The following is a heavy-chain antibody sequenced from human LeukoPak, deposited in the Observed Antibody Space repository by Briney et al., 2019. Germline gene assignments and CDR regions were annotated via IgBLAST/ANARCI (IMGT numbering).Heavy chain of an antibody. CDR1: GFTFSSYS. V-gene: IGHV3-48*01. Sequence: GGSLRLSCAASGFTFSSYSMNWVRQAPGKGLEWVSYISSSSSTIYYADSVKGRFTISRDNAKNSLYLQMNSLRAEDTAVYYCARERIQLCLRTFDYWGQGTLVTVSS. CDR3: ARERIQLCLRTFDY. J-gene: IGHJ4*02. D-gene: IGHD5-18*01. CDR2: ISSSSSTI.